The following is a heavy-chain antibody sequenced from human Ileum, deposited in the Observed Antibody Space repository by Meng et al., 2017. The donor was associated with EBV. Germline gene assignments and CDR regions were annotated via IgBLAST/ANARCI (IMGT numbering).Heavy chain of an antibody. Sequence: QGQLQASGPGLVKPSGTLALTWAVSGDSISSNNWWSWVRQPPGKGLEWIGEIYHSGSTNYNPSFKSRVTMSVDKSKNQISLNLSSVTAADTAVYYCASGRDYAWHSWGRGTLVTVSS. J-gene: IGHJ4*02. CDR3: ASGRDYAWHS. D-gene: IGHD4-17*01. V-gene: IGHV4-4*02. CDR1: GDSISSNNW. CDR2: IYHSGST.